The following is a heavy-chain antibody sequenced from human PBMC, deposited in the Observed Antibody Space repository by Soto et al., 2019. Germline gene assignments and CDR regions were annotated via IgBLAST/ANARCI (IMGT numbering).Heavy chain of an antibody. Sequence: QVQLVQSGAEVKQPGASVKVSCKASGYTFTNYGFTWVRQAPGQGLEWMGWISTYNGNTKYAQKVQGRLTMTTDTSTSTANMELISLRSDDTAVYYCARTTVTASYYYMDVWGKGTTVTVSS. CDR1: GYTFTNYG. CDR3: ARTTVTASYYYMDV. V-gene: IGHV1-18*01. CDR2: ISTYNGNT. J-gene: IGHJ6*03. D-gene: IGHD4-17*01.